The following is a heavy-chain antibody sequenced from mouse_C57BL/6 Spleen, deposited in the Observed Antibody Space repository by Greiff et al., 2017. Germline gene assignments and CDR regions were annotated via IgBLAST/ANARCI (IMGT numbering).Heavy chain of an antibody. J-gene: IGHJ4*01. Sequence: DVHLVESGGGLVQPGGSLSLSCAASGFTFTDYYMSWVRQPPGKALEWLGFIRNKANGYTTEYSASVKGRFTISRDNSQSILYLQMNALRAEDSATYYGARLNGSSYGYAMGYWGQGTSVTVSS. CDR2: IRNKANGYTT. V-gene: IGHV7-3*01. CDR3: ARLNGSSYGYAMGY. D-gene: IGHD1-1*01. CDR1: GFTFTDYY.